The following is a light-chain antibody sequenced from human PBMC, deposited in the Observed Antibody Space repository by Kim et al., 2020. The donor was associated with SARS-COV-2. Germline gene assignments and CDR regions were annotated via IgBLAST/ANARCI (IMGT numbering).Light chain of an antibody. V-gene: IGLV4-69*01. CDR2: SKSDGGH. CDR3: QTWGTGIRV. J-gene: IGLJ3*02. Sequence: ASVKRTLPPRTGHGSYAIAWHPQQPEKSPRYLMKSKSDGGHSRADGIPDRFSGSSAGAARYLTISGLQSNDEADYYCQTWGTGIRVFGGGTQLTVL. CDR1: TGHGSYA.